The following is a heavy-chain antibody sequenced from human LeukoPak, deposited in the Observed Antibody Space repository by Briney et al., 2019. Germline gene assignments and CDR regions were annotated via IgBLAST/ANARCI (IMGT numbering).Heavy chain of an antibody. D-gene: IGHD2-2*01. CDR1: GFTFSNYA. J-gene: IGHJ4*02. V-gene: IGHV3-30*04. CDR3: ARGLPVVPAAKSYYFDY. Sequence: GGSLRLSCVDSGFTFSNYAMQWVRQAPGKGLEWVAVISHDTEKTYYADSVKGRFTISRDNAKNSLYLQMNSLRAEDTAVYYCARGLPVVPAAKSYYFDYWGQGTLVTVSS. CDR2: ISHDTEKT.